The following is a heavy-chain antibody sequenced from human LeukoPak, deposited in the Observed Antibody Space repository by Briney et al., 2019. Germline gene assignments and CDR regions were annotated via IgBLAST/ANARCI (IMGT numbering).Heavy chain of an antibody. CDR2: IYYSGST. D-gene: IGHD6-19*01. CDR3: ARKSVAVRDAFDI. CDR1: GGSISSYY. Sequence: SETLSLTCTVSGGSISSYYWSWIRQPPGKGLEWIGYIYYSGSTNYNPSLKSRVTISVDTSKNQFSLKLNSVTAANTAVYYCARKSVAVRDAFDIWGQGTMVTVSS. J-gene: IGHJ3*02. V-gene: IGHV4-59*01.